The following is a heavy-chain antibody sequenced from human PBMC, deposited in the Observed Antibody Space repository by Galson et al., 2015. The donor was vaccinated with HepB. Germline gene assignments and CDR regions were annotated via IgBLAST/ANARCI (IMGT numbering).Heavy chain of an antibody. CDR2: IKQDGSEE. CDR3: ARDNGTIDHYFFDY. D-gene: IGHD2-8*01. V-gene: IGHV3-7*03. J-gene: IGHJ4*02. Sequence: SLRLSCAASGFTFSRYWMSWVRQAPGKGLEWVASIKQDGSEENYVDSVKGRFTISRDNAQNSLFLQMNSLRVEDTAVYYCARDNGTIDHYFFDYWGQGTLVPVSS. CDR1: GFTFSRYW.